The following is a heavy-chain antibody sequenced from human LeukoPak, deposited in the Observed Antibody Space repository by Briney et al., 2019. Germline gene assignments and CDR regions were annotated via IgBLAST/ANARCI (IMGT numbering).Heavy chain of an antibody. CDR2: ISGSGTTI. CDR3: ARGVGAFDY. Sequence: HPGGSLRLSCAASGFIFSNYEMNWVRQAPGKGLEWVSYISGSGTTIYYADSVKGRFTISRDNAKKSLYLQMNSLRDDDTALYYCARGVGAFDYWGQGSLVTASS. D-gene: IGHD1-26*01. CDR1: GFIFSNYE. J-gene: IGHJ4*02. V-gene: IGHV3-48*03.